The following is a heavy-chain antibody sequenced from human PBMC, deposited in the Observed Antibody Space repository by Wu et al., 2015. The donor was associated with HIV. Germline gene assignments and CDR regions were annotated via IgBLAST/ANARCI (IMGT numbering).Heavy chain of an antibody. D-gene: IGHD3-10*02. Sequence: QVQLVQSGAEVKRPGASVKVSCKTSGYTFTYDINWVRQAPGQGLEWMGRINFRIGGTNYAQKFQGTVTMSIDTSINTAYMELSRLRSDDTAVYYCATFSVVTMLNIWGQGTLVTVSS. CDR3: ATFSVVTMLNI. CDR1: GYTFTYD. J-gene: IGHJ4*02. CDR2: INFRIGGT. V-gene: IGHV1-2*06.